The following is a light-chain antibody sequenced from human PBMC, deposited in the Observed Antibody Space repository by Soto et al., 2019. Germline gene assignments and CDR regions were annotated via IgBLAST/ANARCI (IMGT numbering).Light chain of an antibody. V-gene: IGKV3-11*01. CDR1: QSVSSY. Sequence: EIVLTQSPATLSLCPGERATLSCRVSQSVSSYLAWYQQKPGQAPRLLIYDASNRATGIPARFSGSGSGTDFTLTISSLEPEDFAVYYCQQRSNWPPYTFGQGTKLEIK. CDR2: DAS. J-gene: IGKJ2*01. CDR3: QQRSNWPPYT.